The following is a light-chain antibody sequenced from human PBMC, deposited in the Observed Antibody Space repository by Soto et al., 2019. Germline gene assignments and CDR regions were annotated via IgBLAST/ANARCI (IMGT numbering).Light chain of an antibody. CDR1: SSNIGGNY. V-gene: IGLV1-47*01. CDR3: VAWDDSLSGVI. J-gene: IGLJ2*01. CDR2: KNN. Sequence: QSVLTQPPSASGTPGQRVTISCSGSSSNIGGNYVYWYQHLPGTAPKLLIYKNNQRPSGVPDRFSGSKSGTSASLAISGLRSEDEADFYCVAWDDSLSGVIFGGGTKL.